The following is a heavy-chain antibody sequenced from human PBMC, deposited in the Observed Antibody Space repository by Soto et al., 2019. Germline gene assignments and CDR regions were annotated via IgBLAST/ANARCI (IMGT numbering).Heavy chain of an antibody. Sequence: PSETLSLTCTVSGGSISSGGYYWSWIRQHPGKGLEWIGYIYYSGSTYYNPSLKSRVTISVDTSKNQFSLKLSSVTAADTAVYYCARGRGDKYYYGSGSYYHYMDVWGKGTTVTVSS. CDR3: ARGRGDKYYYGSGSYYHYMDV. J-gene: IGHJ6*03. CDR2: IYYSGST. CDR1: GGSISSGGYY. V-gene: IGHV4-31*03. D-gene: IGHD3-10*01.